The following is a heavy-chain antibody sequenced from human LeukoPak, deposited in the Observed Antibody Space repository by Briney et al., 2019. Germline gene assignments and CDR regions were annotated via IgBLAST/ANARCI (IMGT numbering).Heavy chain of an antibody. D-gene: IGHD3-10*01. Sequence: PSETLSLTCTVSGGSISSYYWSWIRQPPGKGLEWIGYIYYSGSTNYNPSLKSRVTISVDTSKNQFSLKLSSVTAADTPVYYCARDQTYSGSGIYTYFGYWGQGILVTVSS. CDR1: GGSISSYY. CDR2: IYYSGST. J-gene: IGHJ4*02. V-gene: IGHV4-59*01. CDR3: ARDQTYSGSGIYTYFGY.